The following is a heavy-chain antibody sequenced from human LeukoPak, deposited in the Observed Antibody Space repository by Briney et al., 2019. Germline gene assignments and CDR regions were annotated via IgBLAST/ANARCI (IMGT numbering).Heavy chain of an antibody. CDR3: AKDNTRIVVVPAAMRH. CDR2: ISGSGGST. CDR1: GFTFSSYD. D-gene: IGHD2-2*01. V-gene: IGHV3-23*01. Sequence: SGGSLRLSCAASGFTFSSYDMHWVRQAPGKGLEWVSAISGSGGSTYYADSVKGRFTISRDNSKNTLYLQMNSLRAEDTAVYYCAKDNTRIVVVPAAMRHWGQGTLVTVSS. J-gene: IGHJ4*02.